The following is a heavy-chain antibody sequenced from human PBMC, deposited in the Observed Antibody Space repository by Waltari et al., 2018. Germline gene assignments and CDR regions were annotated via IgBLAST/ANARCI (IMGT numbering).Heavy chain of an antibody. D-gene: IGHD3-10*01. Sequence: QVQLVQSGAEVKKPGSSVKVSCKASGGTFSSYAISWVRQAPGQGLEWMGGIIPIFVTATYAKKFQGKVTITTDESTSTAYMELSSLGSEDTAVYYCVSPITMVRGVWVSMDVWGKGTTVTVSS. CDR2: IIPIFVTA. V-gene: IGHV1-69*05. CDR3: VSPITMVRGVWVSMDV. J-gene: IGHJ6*03. CDR1: GGTFSSYA.